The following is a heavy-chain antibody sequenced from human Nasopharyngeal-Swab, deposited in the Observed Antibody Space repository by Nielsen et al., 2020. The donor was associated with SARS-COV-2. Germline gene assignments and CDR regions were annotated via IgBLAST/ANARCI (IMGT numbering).Heavy chain of an antibody. CDR3: SRGRGNGYYGNYFDY. J-gene: IGHJ4*02. Sequence: GGSLRLSCAASGFIFSASAIHWVRQAPGKGLEWVSFIRKKAHGGTTEYAASVKGRFTISRDDLKTIAYLEMNSLKSDDTAVYFCSRGRGNGYYGNYFDYWGQGTLVAVSS. CDR1: GFIFSASA. CDR2: IRKKAHGGTT. V-gene: IGHV3-49*04. D-gene: IGHD3-3*01.